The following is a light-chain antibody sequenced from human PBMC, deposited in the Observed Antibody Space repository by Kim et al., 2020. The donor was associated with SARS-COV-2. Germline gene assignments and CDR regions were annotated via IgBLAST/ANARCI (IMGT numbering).Light chain of an antibody. CDR1: SLRSYY. J-gene: IGLJ2*01. CDR3: NSRDSNDDVV. V-gene: IGLV3-19*01. Sequence: VALGQTVRITCQGDSLRSYYATWYQQKPGQAPILVIYGKNNRPSGIPDRFSGSSSGNTASLTITGTQAGDEADYYCNSRDSNDDVVFGGGTQLTVL. CDR2: GKN.